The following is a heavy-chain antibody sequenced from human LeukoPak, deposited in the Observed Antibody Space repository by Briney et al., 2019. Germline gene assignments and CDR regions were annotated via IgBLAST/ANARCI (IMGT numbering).Heavy chain of an antibody. Sequence: SETLSLTCTVSGGSICSYYWSWIRQPPGKGLEWIGYIYTSGSTNYNPSLKSRVTISVDTSKNQFSLKLSSATAADTAVYYCASHYYMDVWGKGTTVTVSS. CDR1: GGSICSYY. V-gene: IGHV4-4*09. J-gene: IGHJ6*03. CDR2: IYTSGST. CDR3: ASHYYMDV.